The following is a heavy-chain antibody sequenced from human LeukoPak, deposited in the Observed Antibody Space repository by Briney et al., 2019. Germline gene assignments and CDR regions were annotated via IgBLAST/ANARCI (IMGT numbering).Heavy chain of an antibody. CDR1: GYTFTGYY. CDR2: INPNSGGT. D-gene: IGHD3-3*01. CDR3: ARVMGNDFSLGGMDV. Sequence: VASVKVSCKASGYTFTGYYMHWVRQAPGQGLEWMGWINPNSGGTNYAQKFQGRVTMTRDTSISTAYMELSRLRSDDTAVYYCARVMGNDFSLGGMDVWGKGTTVTVSS. J-gene: IGHJ6*03. V-gene: IGHV1-2*02.